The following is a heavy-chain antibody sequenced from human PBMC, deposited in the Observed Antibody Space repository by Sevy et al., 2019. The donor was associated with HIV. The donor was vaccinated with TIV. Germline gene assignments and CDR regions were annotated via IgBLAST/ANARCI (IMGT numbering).Heavy chain of an antibody. CDR3: ARDRDITFGGGDAFDI. V-gene: IGHV1-69*13. D-gene: IGHD3-16*01. CDR2: IIPIFHSA. J-gene: IGHJ3*02. Sequence: ASVKVSCKASGGTFGTYSLSWLRQAPGQGFESMGGIIPIFHSANYAQNFQGRVTITADESTSTAYMELSSLRPEDSAVYYCARDRDITFGGGDAFDIWGHRTMVTVS. CDR1: GGTFGTYS.